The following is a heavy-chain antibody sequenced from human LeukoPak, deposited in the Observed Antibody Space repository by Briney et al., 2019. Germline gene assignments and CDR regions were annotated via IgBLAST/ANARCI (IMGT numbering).Heavy chain of an antibody. CDR3: ATLDSTKSVF. CDR1: EFTFGRDW. J-gene: IGHJ1*01. CDR2: IKQDGSEE. V-gene: IGHV3-7*01. Sequence: PGGSLRLSCVASEFTFGRDWISWVRQAPGKGLEWVACIKQDGSEEYYVGSVRGRFTVSVDNGKISLNLQMNSLRAEDTARYYCATLDSTKSVFWGRGTAVTVSS. D-gene: IGHD2-2*01.